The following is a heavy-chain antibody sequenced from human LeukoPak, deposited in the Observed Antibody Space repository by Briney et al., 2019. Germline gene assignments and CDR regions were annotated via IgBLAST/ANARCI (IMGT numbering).Heavy chain of an antibody. CDR3: ASAGIVGATALYYFDY. D-gene: IGHD1-26*01. J-gene: IGHJ4*02. V-gene: IGHV1-69*04. CDR1: GGTFSSYA. CDR2: IIPILGIA. Sequence: SVKVSCKASGGTFSSYAISWVRQAPGQGLEWVGRIIPILGIANYAQKFQGRVTITADKSTSTAYMELSSLRSEDTAVYYCASAGIVGATALYYFDYWGQGTLVTVSS.